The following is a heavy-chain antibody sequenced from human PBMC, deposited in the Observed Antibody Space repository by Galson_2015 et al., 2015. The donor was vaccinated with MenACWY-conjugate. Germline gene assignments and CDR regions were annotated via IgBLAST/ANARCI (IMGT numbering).Heavy chain of an antibody. J-gene: IGHJ6*02. V-gene: IGHV5-51*01. CDR2: FNPANSET. CDR1: GYSFTNYW. Sequence: QSGAEVKKPGESLKISCKGSGYSFTNYWIGWVRLMPGKGLEWMGLFNPANSETRYSPSFQGQVTISADESISTAYLQWTSLKASDTAMYYCARHPPGGRGLDVWGRGTTVTVSS. CDR3: ARHPPGGRGLDV. D-gene: IGHD1-26*01.